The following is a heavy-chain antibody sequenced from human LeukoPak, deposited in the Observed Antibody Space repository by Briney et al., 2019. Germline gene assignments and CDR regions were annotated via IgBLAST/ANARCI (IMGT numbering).Heavy chain of an antibody. Sequence: ASVKVSCKASGYTFTGYYMHWVRQAPGQGLEWMGRINPNIGGTNYAQKFQGRVTMTRDTSISTAYMELSRLRSDDTAMYYCARVSDSTTGALLLWFGEGNNWFDPWGQGTLVTVSS. D-gene: IGHD3-10*01. V-gene: IGHV1-2*06. J-gene: IGHJ5*02. CDR3: ARVSDSTTGALLLWFGEGNNWFDP. CDR2: INPNIGGT. CDR1: GYTFTGYY.